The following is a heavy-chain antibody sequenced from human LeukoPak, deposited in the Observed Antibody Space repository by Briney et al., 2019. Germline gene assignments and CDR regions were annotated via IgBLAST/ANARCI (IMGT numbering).Heavy chain of an antibody. CDR2: ISYDGSNK. CDR1: GFAFSSYA. CDR3: AREGFTAFDY. V-gene: IGHV3-30-3*01. J-gene: IGHJ4*02. Sequence: GGSLRLSCVASGFAFSSYAMSWVRQAPGKGLEWVAVISYDGSNKYYADSVKGRFTISRDNSKNTLYLQMNSLRAEDTAVYYCAREGFTAFDYWGQGTLVTVSS.